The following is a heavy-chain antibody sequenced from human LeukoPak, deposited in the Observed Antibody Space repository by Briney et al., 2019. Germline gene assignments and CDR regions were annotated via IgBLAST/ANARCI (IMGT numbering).Heavy chain of an antibody. Sequence: PGGSLRPSCEFTFSNYWMSWVRQAPGKGLEWVADIKQDGSDKHYGDSVKGRFTISRDNSKNTLYLQMNSLRAEDTAVYYCAKDSLYSGYDFHYYYYMDVWGKGTTVTISS. V-gene: IGHV3-7*03. CDR2: IKQDGSDK. D-gene: IGHD5-12*01. CDR3: AKDSLYSGYDFHYYYYMDV. CDR1: TFSNYW. J-gene: IGHJ6*03.